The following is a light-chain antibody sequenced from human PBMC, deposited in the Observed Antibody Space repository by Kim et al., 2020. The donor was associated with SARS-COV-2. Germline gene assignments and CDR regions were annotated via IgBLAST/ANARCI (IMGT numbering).Light chain of an antibody. CDR1: SLRSYY. J-gene: IGLJ2*01. V-gene: IGLV3-19*01. CDR3: KSRDSRGNVV. Sequence: SSELTQDPAVSVALGQTVRITCQGDSLRSYYATRYQQKSGQAPVLVFYGKDKRPSGIPDRFSGSSSGSTASLTITGAQAADEADYYCKSRDSRGNVVFGGGTKVTVL. CDR2: GKD.